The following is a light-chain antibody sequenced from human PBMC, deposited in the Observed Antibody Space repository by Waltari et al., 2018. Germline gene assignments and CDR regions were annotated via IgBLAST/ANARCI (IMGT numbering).Light chain of an antibody. J-gene: IGLJ3*02. Sequence: SSELTQDPAVSVALGQTVSITCKGDSLRRYYASWYQQRPGQAPILILYGQDNRPSGIQDRLSGSPSGNTASLTIPGAQAEDEADYCCLSRDPTSTRVFGGGTRLTV. V-gene: IGLV3-19*01. CDR3: LSRDPTSTRV. CDR2: GQD. CDR1: SLRRYY.